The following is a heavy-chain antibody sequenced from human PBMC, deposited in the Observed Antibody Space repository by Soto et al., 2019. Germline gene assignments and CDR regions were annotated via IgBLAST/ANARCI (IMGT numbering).Heavy chain of an antibody. Sequence: GGSLRLSCAASGFTFSNAWMSWVRQAPGKGLEWVGRIKSRTNSGTTEYAAPVKGRFTISRDDSKTTLYLQINSRRTEDTAVYYCTTDDPINRSWGQGTLVTVSS. CDR2: IKSRTNSGTT. J-gene: IGHJ5*02. V-gene: IGHV3-15*01. CDR3: TTDDPINRS. CDR1: GFTFSNAW.